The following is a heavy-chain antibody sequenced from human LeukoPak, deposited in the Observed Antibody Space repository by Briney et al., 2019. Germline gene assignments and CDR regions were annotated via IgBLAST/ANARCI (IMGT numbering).Heavy chain of an antibody. D-gene: IGHD3-10*01. CDR1: GGSSSGYY. CDR2: INHSGST. J-gene: IGHJ6*03. CDR3: ARLSGGGSSVFYGSGSYYIPKSYYMDV. Sequence: SETLSPTCAVYGGSSSGYYWSWIRQPPGKGLEWIGEINHSGSTNYHPSLKSRVTISVDTSKNQFSLKLSSVTAADTAVYYCARLSGGGSSVFYGSGSYYIPKSYYMDVWGKGTTVTVSS. V-gene: IGHV4-34*01.